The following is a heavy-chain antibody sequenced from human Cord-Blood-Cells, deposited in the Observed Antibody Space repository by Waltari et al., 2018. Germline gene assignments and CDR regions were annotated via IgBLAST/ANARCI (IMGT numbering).Heavy chain of an antibody. CDR2: ISYDGSNK. CDR1: GFTFRSYA. Sequence: QVQLLESGGGVFQHRRSLRLSCAASGFTFRSYAMHWFRQAPGKGLEWVAVISYDGSNKYYADSVKGRFTISRDNSKNSLYLQMNSLRAEDTAVYYCTSGYYYYYYYGMDVWGQGTTVTVSS. V-gene: IGHV3-30-3*01. CDR3: TSGYYYYYYYGMDV. J-gene: IGHJ6*02. D-gene: IGHD3-22*01.